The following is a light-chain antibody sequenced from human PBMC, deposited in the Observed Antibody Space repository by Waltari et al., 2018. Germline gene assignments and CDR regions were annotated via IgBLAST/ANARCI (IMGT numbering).Light chain of an antibody. V-gene: IGLV2-14*03. CDR1: SSAVGVYNY. J-gene: IGLJ3*02. CDR3: SSFTRSSTFV. Sequence: QSALTQPASVSGSPGQSITISCTGTSSAVGVYNYVSWYQQLPGKVPKLMIFEVSKRPSWVSYRFSCPKSGYTASLTISGLQAEDEADYYCSSFTRSSTFVFGGGTKVTVL. CDR2: EVS.